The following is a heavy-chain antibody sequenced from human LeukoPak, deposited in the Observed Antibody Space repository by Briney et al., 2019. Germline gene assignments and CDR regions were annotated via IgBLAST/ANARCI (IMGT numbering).Heavy chain of an antibody. CDR2: IYPGDSDT. D-gene: IGHD6-19*01. CDR3: ARTDRGVGQWLVPYYYYGMDV. CDR1: GYSFTGYW. J-gene: IGHJ6*02. V-gene: IGHV5-51*01. Sequence: GESLKISCKGSGYSFTGYWIGWVRQMPGKGLEWMGIIYPGDSDTRYSPSLQGQVTISADKSISTAYLQWSSLKASDTAMYYCARTDRGVGQWLVPYYYYGMDVWGQGTTVTVSS.